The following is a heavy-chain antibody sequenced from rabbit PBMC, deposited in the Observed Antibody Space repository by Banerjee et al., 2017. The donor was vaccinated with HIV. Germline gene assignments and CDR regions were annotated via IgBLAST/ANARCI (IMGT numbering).Heavy chain of an antibody. CDR3: VRSNSGHVINL. CDR1: GFDFSTYY. Sequence: QLEESGGDLVKPEGSLKLSCTASGFDFSTYYMSWVRQAPGKGLEWFGYIDTGDGSTYYASWVNGRFTISSDNAQNTVYLQLNSLAAADTATYFCVRSNSGHVINLWGPGTLVTVS. CDR2: IDTGDGST. V-gene: IGHV1S7*01. J-gene: IGHJ4*01. D-gene: IGHD1-1*01.